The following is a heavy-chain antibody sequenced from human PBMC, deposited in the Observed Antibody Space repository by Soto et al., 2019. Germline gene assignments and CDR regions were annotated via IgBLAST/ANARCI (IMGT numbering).Heavy chain of an antibody. Sequence: ASGKVSCKASGYTFTGYYMHWVRQAPGQGLEWMGWINPNSGGTNYAQKFQGRVTMTRDTSISTAYMELSRLRSDDTAVYYCARARTIFGVVSPLVVWGQGTTVTVYS. J-gene: IGHJ6*02. CDR3: ARARTIFGVVSPLVV. D-gene: IGHD3-3*01. CDR1: GYTFTGYY. CDR2: INPNSGGT. V-gene: IGHV1-2*02.